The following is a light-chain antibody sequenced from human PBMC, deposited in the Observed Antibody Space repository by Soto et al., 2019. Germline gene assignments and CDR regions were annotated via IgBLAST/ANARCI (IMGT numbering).Light chain of an antibody. J-gene: IGKJ5*01. CDR3: QQRSNWPPIT. CDR1: QSVKTF. CDR2: DAS. Sequence: EIVLTQSPATLSLSQGQRATLSCRASQSVKTFLVWYQHRPGQAPRVLIYDASHRASGIPARFSGSGPGTDFTLTISSLEPEDAALYYCQQRSNWPPITFGQGTRLEIK. V-gene: IGKV3-11*01.